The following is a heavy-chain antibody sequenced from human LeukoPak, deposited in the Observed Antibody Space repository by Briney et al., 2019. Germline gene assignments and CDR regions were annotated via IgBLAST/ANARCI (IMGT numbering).Heavy chain of an antibody. Sequence: GESLKISCKGSGYRFNAYWIAWVRQMPGKGLEWMGIIYPDDSDTRYSPSFQGQVTISADKSVRTAYLQWSSLKASDTAMYYCARRQGCSSTSCPPDYWGQGTLVTVSS. V-gene: IGHV5-51*01. CDR1: GYRFNAYW. J-gene: IGHJ4*02. D-gene: IGHD2-2*01. CDR3: ARRQGCSSTSCPPDY. CDR2: IYPDDSDT.